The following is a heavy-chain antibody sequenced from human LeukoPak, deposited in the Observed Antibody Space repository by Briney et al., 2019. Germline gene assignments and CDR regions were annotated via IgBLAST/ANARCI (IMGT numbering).Heavy chain of an antibody. CDR1: GGSLSGYY. D-gene: IGHD2-2*01. Sequence: SETLSLTCAVYGGSLSGYYWSWIRPPPGKGLEWIGEINHSGSTNYNPSLKSRVTISVDTSKNQFSLKLSSVTAADTAVYYCARREATAVPDIVVVPAANWFDPRGQRALVTVSP. V-gene: IGHV4-34*01. CDR2: INHSGST. CDR3: ARREATAVPDIVVVPAANWFDP. J-gene: IGHJ5*02.